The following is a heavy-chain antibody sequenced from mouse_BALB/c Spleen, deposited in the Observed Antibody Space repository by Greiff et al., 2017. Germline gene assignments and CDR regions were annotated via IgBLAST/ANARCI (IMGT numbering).Heavy chain of an antibody. CDR2: ISSGGSYT. Sequence: EVKLQESGGGLVKPGGSLKLSCAASGFTFSSYTMSWVRQTPEKRLEWVATISSGGSYTYYPDSVKGRFTISRDNAKNTLYLQMSSLKSEDTAMYYCTSPLLRLPWFAYWGQGTLVTVSA. CDR1: GFTFSSYT. J-gene: IGHJ3*01. D-gene: IGHD1-2*01. CDR3: TSPLLRLPWFAY. V-gene: IGHV5-6-4*01.